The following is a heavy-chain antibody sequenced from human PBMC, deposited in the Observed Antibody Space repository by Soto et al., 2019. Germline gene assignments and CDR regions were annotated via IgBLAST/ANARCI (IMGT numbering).Heavy chain of an antibody. CDR1: GFTFSSYS. CDR2: ISSSSSYI. V-gene: IGHV3-21*01. J-gene: IGHJ6*02. D-gene: IGHD6-13*01. Sequence: EVQLVESGGGLVKPGGSLRLSCAASGFTFSSYSMNWVRQAPGKGLEWVSSISSSSSYIYYADSVKVRFTISRDNAKNSLYLQMNSLRAEDTAVYYCARVPSSSWYGAKVRYGAKYYYGMDVWGQGTTVTVSS. CDR3: ARVPSSSWYGAKVRYGAKYYYGMDV.